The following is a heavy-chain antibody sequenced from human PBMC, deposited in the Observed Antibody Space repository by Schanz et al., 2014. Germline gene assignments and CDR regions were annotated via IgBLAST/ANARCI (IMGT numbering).Heavy chain of an antibody. J-gene: IGHJ4*01. CDR3: ARDDAWAFDY. CDR1: GFTFSYYS. V-gene: IGHV3-48*02. CDR2: TKAGGRDI. D-gene: IGHD7-27*01. Sequence: EGQLVESGGVLVQPGRSLRLSCAASGFTFSYYSLNWVRQAPGKGLEWLSYTKAGGRDIHYADSVKGRFTISRDEVKHSVYLQMNSLRDDDTAVYYCARDDAWAFDYWGHGTLVTVSS.